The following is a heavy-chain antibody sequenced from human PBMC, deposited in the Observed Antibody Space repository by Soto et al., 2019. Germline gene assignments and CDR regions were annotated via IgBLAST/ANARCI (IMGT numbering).Heavy chain of an antibody. Sequence: QVQLVQAGAEVKKPGASVKVSCKASGYTFTGYYMHWVRQAPGQGLEWMGWINPNSGGTNYAQKFQGRVTMTRDKSISTAYMELSRLRSDDTAVYYCASMKEGDYDWGSYRSEYYFDYWGQGTLVTVSS. CDR1: GYTFTGYY. J-gene: IGHJ4*02. V-gene: IGHV1-2*02. CDR3: ASMKEGDYDWGSYRSEYYFDY. CDR2: INPNSGGT. D-gene: IGHD3-16*02.